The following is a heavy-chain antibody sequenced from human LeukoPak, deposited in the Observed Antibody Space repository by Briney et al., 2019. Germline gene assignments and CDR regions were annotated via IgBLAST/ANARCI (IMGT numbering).Heavy chain of an antibody. J-gene: IGHJ4*02. D-gene: IGHD6-13*01. V-gene: IGHV4-39*01. Sequence: SETLSLTCTVSGGSISISSYYWGWIRQPPGKGLEWIGSIYYSGSTYYNPSLKSRVTTSVDTSKNQFSLKLSSVTAADTAVYYCARHLSSSWYFDYWGQGTLVTVSS. CDR1: GGSISISSYY. CDR2: IYYSGST. CDR3: ARHLSSSWYFDY.